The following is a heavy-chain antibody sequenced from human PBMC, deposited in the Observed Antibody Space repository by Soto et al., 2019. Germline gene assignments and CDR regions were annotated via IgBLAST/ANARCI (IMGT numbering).Heavy chain of an antibody. D-gene: IGHD3-10*01. CDR1: GYTFSSYA. V-gene: IGHV3-23*01. CDR3: AKVGGFLWCGESPFGTYGMGV. Sequence: EVQLLESGGGLVHPGGSLRLSCAASGYTFSSYAMSWVRQAPGKGLEWVSDISGSGGSTYYADSVKGRFTISRDNSKNAMYLQMTGLRAEDTAAYYCAKVGGFLWCGESPFGTYGMGVWGQGTTVTVSS. J-gene: IGHJ6*02. CDR2: ISGSGGST.